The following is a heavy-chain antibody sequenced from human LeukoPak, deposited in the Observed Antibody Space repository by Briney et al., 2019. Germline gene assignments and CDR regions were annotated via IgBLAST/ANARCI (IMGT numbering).Heavy chain of an antibody. Sequence: PGGPLRLSCASSGFTFSTYAIHWVRQAPRPGLQRMGIIKRCDGSTSYAQKFEGRVTMNRDTSTGTVYMELSSLRSEDTAVYYCAREVRGYDSSGYYRFDYWGQGTLVTVSS. CDR2: IKRCDGST. V-gene: IGHV1-46*01. CDR1: GFTFSTYA. CDR3: AREVRGYDSSGYYRFDY. J-gene: IGHJ4*02. D-gene: IGHD3-22*01.